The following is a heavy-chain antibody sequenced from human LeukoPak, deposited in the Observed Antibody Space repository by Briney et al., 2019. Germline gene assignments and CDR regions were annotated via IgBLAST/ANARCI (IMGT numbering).Heavy chain of an antibody. J-gene: IGHJ4*02. CDR3: ARDLRGAARPFPY. CDR2: ISTYNGNT. CDR1: GYTFTSYG. D-gene: IGHD6-6*01. Sequence: ASVKVSCKASGYTFTSYGISWVRQAPGQGLEWMGWISTYNGNTEYAQKLQDRVTMTTDTSTSAAYMELRSLRSDDTAVYYCARDLRGAARPFPYWGQGTLVTVSS. V-gene: IGHV1-18*01.